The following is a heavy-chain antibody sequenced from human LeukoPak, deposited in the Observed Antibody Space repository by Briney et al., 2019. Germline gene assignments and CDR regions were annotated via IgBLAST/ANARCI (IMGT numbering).Heavy chain of an antibody. CDR3: AKDQAWVYSSGWGD. CDR2: ISGSGGST. V-gene: IGHV3-23*01. J-gene: IGHJ4*02. D-gene: IGHD6-19*01. Sequence: GGSLRLSCAVSGFTFSSYAMSWVRQAPGKGLEWVSAISGSGGSTYYADSVKGRFTISRDNSENTPYLQMNSLRAEDTAVYYGAKDQAWVYSSGWGDWGQGTLVTVSS. CDR1: GFTFSSYA.